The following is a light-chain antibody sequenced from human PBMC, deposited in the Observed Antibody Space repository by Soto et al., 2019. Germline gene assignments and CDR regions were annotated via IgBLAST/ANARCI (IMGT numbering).Light chain of an antibody. V-gene: IGKV3D-15*01. Sequence: RVMTQSPDTLSVSPWERATLSCRASGTVRSNLAWYQQKPGQAPRLLIYAASTRATGIPARFIGNGSGTEFTLTISSLQSEDFAVYYCQQRSNWRFTFGPGTKVDIK. CDR3: QQRSNWRFT. CDR2: AAS. J-gene: IGKJ3*01. CDR1: GTVRSN.